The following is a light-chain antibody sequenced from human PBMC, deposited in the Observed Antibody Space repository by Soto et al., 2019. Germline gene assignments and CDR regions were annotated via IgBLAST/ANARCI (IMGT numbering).Light chain of an antibody. V-gene: IGLV2-14*03. CDR2: DVT. Sequence: QSVLTQPASVSGSPGQSITISCTGTSSDVGGYSYVSWYQHHPGKAPKLIIYDVTNRPSGVSNPFSGSKSGNTASLTISGLQPEDEADYYCSSYTTSNTRQIVFGTGTKVNVL. J-gene: IGLJ1*01. CDR3: SSYTTSNTRQIV. CDR1: SSDVGGYSY.